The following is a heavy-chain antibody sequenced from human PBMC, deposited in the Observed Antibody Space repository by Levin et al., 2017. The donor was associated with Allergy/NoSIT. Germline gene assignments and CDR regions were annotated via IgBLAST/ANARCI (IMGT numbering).Heavy chain of an antibody. D-gene: IGHD6-13*01. V-gene: IGHV4-34*01. CDR2: INHSGST. CDR1: GGSFRGYY. J-gene: IGHJ5*02. Sequence: SQTLSLTCAVYGGSFRGYYWSWLRQPPGKGLEWIGEINHSGSTNYNPSLKSRVTISVDTSKNQFSLKLSSVTAADTAVYYCAREGSFRYSSSYRTPVNWFDPWGQGTLVTVSS. CDR3: AREGSFRYSSSYRTPVNWFDP.